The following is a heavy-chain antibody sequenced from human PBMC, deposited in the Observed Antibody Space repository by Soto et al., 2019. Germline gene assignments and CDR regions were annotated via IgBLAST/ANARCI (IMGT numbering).Heavy chain of an antibody. J-gene: IGHJ6*02. CDR3: AHLGYQLLLNGVDV. CDR2: IYWDDDK. D-gene: IGHD2-2*01. CDR1: GFSLGTSGVG. Sequence: QITLKESGPTLVKPTQTLTLTCTFSGFSLGTSGVGVGWSRQPPGKAPEWLALIYWDDDKRYSPSLKSRLTITKDTSKNLVVLTMTNMDPVDTATYYCAHLGYQLLLNGVDVWGQGSTVTVSS. V-gene: IGHV2-5*02.